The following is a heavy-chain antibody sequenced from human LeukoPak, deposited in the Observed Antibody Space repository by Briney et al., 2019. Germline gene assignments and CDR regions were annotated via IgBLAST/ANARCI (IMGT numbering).Heavy chain of an antibody. CDR1: GYTFTYYH. J-gene: IGHJ5*02. V-gene: IGHV1-2*02. CDR2: INPISGGT. CDR3: ARDRPGYSSWFDP. D-gene: IGHD6-19*01. Sequence: ASVKVSCKASGYTFTYYHMHLVRQAPGQGLEWMGWINPISGGTNCAQKFQGRVTMTRDTSITTAYMELSSLRSDDTAVYYCARDRPGYSSWFDPWGQGTLVTVSS.